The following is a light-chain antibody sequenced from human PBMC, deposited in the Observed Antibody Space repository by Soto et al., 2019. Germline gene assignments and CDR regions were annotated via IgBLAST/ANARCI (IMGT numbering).Light chain of an antibody. J-gene: IGKJ1*01. CDR1: QSVSNNY. Sequence: EIVLTQSPGTLSLTPGERATLSCRASQSVSNNYLAWYQQKPGQAPRLLIYGASNRATGIPDRFSGSGSGTNFTLTISRLEPEDFAVYYCQQYSSSGTFGQGTKVDIK. CDR3: QQYSSSGT. CDR2: GAS. V-gene: IGKV3-20*01.